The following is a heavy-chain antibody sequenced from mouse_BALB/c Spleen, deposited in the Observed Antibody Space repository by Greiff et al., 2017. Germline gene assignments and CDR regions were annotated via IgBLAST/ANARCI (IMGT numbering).Heavy chain of an antibody. CDR2: ISTGGSYT. V-gene: IGHV5-9-3*01. CDR1: GFTFSSYA. CDR3: ARQASYCDY. Sequence: EVKLVESGGGLVKPGGSLKLSCAASGFTFSSYAMSWVRQTPEKRLEWVATISTGGSYTYYPDSVKGRFTISRDNAKNTLYLQMSSLRSEDTAMYYCARQASYCDYWGQGTTLTVSS. J-gene: IGHJ2*01.